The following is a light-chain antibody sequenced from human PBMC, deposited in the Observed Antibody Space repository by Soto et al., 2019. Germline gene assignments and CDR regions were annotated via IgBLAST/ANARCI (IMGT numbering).Light chain of an antibody. CDR2: AAS. V-gene: IGKV1-39*01. Sequence: DIQMTQSPSSLSASVEDRVTITCRASQSISSYLNWYQQKPGKAPKLLIYAASSLQSGVPSRFSGSGSGTDFTLTISSLQPEDFATYYCQQSYSFGGGTKVDIK. CDR1: QSISSY. J-gene: IGKJ4*01. CDR3: QQSYS.